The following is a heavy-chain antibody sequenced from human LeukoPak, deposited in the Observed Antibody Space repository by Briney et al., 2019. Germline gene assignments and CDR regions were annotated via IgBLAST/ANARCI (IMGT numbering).Heavy chain of an antibody. Sequence: GGSLRLSCAASGFTFSSYAMSWVRQAPGKGLEWVSGISPNGVITYYADSVKGRFTISRDNSKGTVYLQMNSLRPEDTAVYYCAKDDAWLQFGDWGRGTLVTVSS. D-gene: IGHD5-24*01. J-gene: IGHJ4*02. CDR3: AKDDAWLQFGD. CDR1: GFTFSSYA. CDR2: ISPNGVIT. V-gene: IGHV3-23*01.